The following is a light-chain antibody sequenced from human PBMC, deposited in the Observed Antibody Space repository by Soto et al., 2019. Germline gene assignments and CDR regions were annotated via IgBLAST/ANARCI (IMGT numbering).Light chain of an antibody. J-gene: IGLJ2*01. CDR1: SSNIGAGHA. V-gene: IGLV1-40*01. Sequence: QSVLTQPPSVSGAPGQRVTISCDGSSSNIGAGHAVHWYQQVPGTAPKLLIYGDTDRSSGVPDRFSGSRAGSSASLAITGLQAEDEADYYCHSYDNNLAVFGGGTKLTVL. CDR2: GDT. CDR3: HSYDNNLAV.